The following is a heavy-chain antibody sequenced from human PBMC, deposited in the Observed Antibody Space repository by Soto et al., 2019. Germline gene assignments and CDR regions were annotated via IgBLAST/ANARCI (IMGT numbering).Heavy chain of an antibody. J-gene: IGHJ6*02. D-gene: IGHD3-3*01. Sequence: EVQLVESGGDLVQPGGPLRLSCAASGFTFSSSWMHWVRQAPGKGLVWVSRINSAGDTRYADSVKGRFTISRDNDKNTLSLQMNSLSVEDTAVYYCVRDGDFKLDVWGLGTTVIVS. V-gene: IGHV3-74*01. CDR3: VRDGDFKLDV. CDR1: GFTFSSSW. CDR2: INSAGDT.